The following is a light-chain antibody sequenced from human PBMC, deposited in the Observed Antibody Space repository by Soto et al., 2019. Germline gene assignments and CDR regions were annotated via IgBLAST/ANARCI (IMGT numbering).Light chain of an antibody. CDR3: QQSNNWPKT. V-gene: IGKV3-15*01. CDR1: QSVGSN. Sequence: EIVMTQSPDTLSVSPGETATLSCRASQSVGSNLAWYQQKPGQAPRLLISDASTRAAGLPARFSGSGSGTEFTLTISSLQSEDFAVYYCQQSNNWPKTFGQGTTVEIK. CDR2: DAS. J-gene: IGKJ1*01.